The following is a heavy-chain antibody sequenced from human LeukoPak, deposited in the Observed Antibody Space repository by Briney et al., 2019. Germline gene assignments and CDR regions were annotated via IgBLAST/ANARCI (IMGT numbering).Heavy chain of an antibody. V-gene: IGHV4-59*01. Sequence: SETLSLTCIVSGGAISPFYWSWLGQPPGKALEWIGYIYYSGSTNYNPSLKSRVTISVDTSKNQFSLKLASVTAADTAIYYCARCAGWYNYWGQGTLVTVSS. D-gene: IGHD6-19*01. CDR1: GGAISPFY. J-gene: IGHJ4*02. CDR3: ARCAGWYNY. CDR2: IYYSGST.